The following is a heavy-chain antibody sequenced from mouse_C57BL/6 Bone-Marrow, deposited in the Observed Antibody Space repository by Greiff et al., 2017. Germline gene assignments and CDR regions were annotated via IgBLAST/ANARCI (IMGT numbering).Heavy chain of an antibody. CDR1: GFTFSSYA. Sequence: EVKVEESGGGLVKPGGSLKLSCAASGFTFSSYAMSWVRQTPEKRLEWVATISDGGSYTYYPDNVKGRFTISRDNAKNNLYLQMSHLKSEDTAMYYCARDPIYYDYDGFPYYFDYWGQGTTLTVSS. CDR2: ISDGGSYT. V-gene: IGHV5-4*01. J-gene: IGHJ2*01. D-gene: IGHD2-4*01. CDR3: ARDPIYYDYDGFPYYFDY.